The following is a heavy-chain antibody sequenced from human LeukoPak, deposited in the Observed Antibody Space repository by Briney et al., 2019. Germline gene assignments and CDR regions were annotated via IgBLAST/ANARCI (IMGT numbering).Heavy chain of an antibody. CDR1: GYTFTSYY. CDR3: ARDVDNYGDYVWFDP. D-gene: IGHD4-17*01. CDR2: INPSGGST. Sequence: ASVKVSCKASGYTFTSYYMHWVRQAPGQGLEWMGIINPSGGSTSYAQKFQGRVTITTDESTSTAYMELSSLRSEDTAVYYCARDVDNYGDYVWFDPWGQGTLVTVSS. V-gene: IGHV1-46*01. J-gene: IGHJ5*02.